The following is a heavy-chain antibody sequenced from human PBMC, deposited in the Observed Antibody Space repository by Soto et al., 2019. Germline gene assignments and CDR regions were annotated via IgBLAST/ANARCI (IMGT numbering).Heavy chain of an antibody. V-gene: IGHV5-51*01. CDR3: ARFDSTFHNDAAAF. CDR2: IYPGDSDT. D-gene: IGHD1-1*01. CDR1: GYSFTSYW. J-gene: IGHJ6*02. Sequence: GESLKICCMGSGYSFTSYWIGWVRQMPGKGLEWMGIIYPGDSDTRYSPSFQGQVAISADKSISTAYLQWSSLKASDTSMYYCARFDSTFHNDAAAFWGQGTTVTVSS.